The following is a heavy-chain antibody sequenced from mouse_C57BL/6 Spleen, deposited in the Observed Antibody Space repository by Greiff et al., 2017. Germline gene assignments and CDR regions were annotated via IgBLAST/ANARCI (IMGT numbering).Heavy chain of an antibody. J-gene: IGHJ4*01. CDR1: GYTFTSYW. CDR3: ARDTTVEEGAMDD. CDR2: INPSSGYT. Sequence: VQLQQSGAELAKPGASVKLSCKASGYTFTSYWMHWVKQRPGQGLEWIGYINPSSGYTKYNQKFKDKATLTADKSSSTAYMQLSSLTYEDSAVYYCARDTTVEEGAMDDWGQGTSVTVSS. V-gene: IGHV1-7*01. D-gene: IGHD1-1*01.